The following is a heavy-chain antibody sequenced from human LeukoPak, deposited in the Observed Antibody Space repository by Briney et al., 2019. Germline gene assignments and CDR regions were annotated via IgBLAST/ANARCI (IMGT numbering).Heavy chain of an antibody. J-gene: IGHJ3*02. Sequence: PGGSLGLSCAASGFTVSTYYMTWVRQAPGKGLEWVSSLYTADSTFYADSVKGRFTISRDNSKNTLYLQMNTLRAEDTAVYFCAKYYYDSSGYYHDGFDIWGQGTMVTVSS. CDR3: AKYYYDSSGYYHDGFDI. V-gene: IGHV3-66*01. CDR1: GFTVSTYY. CDR2: LYTADST. D-gene: IGHD3-22*01.